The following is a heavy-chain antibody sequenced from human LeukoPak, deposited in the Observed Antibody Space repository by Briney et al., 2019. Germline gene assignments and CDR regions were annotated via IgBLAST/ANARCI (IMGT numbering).Heavy chain of an antibody. CDR3: ARGRGAVADFFDY. D-gene: IGHD6-19*01. Sequence: ASVKVSCKPSGYTFTGYYMHWVRQAPGQGLEWMGRINPNNGGTNYAQKFQGRVTMTRETSISTVYMELSRLSSDDTAVYYCARGRGAVADFFDYWGRGTLVTVSS. V-gene: IGHV1-2*06. J-gene: IGHJ4*02. CDR1: GYTFTGYY. CDR2: INPNNGGT.